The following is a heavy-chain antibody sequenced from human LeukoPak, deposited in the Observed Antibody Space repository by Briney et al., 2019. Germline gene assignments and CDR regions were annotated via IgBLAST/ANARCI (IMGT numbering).Heavy chain of an antibody. Sequence: HPGGSLRLSCAASGFTFSSYGMHWVRQAPGKGLEYVSAISSNGGSTYYANSVKGRFTISRDNSKNTLYLQMGSLRAEDMAVYYCARITYYCDSSGYLPWGYFDYWGQGTLVTVSS. V-gene: IGHV3-64*01. D-gene: IGHD3-22*01. CDR3: ARITYYCDSSGYLPWGYFDY. CDR2: ISSNGGST. CDR1: GFTFSSYG. J-gene: IGHJ4*02.